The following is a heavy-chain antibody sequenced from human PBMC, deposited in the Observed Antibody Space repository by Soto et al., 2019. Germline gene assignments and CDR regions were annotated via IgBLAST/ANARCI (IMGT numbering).Heavy chain of an antibody. Sequence: SGPTLVNPTQTLTLTFTFSGFSLSTSGMCVSWIRQPPGKALEWLARIGWDNDKYYSTSLRTRLTISKDTSKNQVVLTMTNMNPVDTATYYCARIRSSGWYEFDYWGQGTLVTVSS. J-gene: IGHJ4*02. CDR1: GFSLSTSGMC. CDR2: IGWDNDK. CDR3: ARIRSSGWYEFDY. D-gene: IGHD6-19*01. V-gene: IGHV2-70*11.